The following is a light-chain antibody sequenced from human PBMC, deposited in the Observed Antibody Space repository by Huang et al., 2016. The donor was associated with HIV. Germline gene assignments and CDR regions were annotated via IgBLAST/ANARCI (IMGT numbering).Light chain of an antibody. CDR3: QRYNNAPYT. CDR1: PGIGNF. J-gene: IGKJ2*01. CDR2: AAS. V-gene: IGKV1-27*01. Sequence: DIQMTQSPSSLSTSVGDTVTITCRASPGIGNFLAWYHQKPGEVPKLLIYAASTLQSGVPSRFAGSGSGTDFTLTISSLQPEDVATYYCQRYNNAPYTFGQGTKLDIK.